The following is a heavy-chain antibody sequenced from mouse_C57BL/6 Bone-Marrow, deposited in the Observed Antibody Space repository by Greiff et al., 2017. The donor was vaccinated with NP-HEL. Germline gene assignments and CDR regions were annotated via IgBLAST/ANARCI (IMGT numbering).Heavy chain of an antibody. D-gene: IGHD2-2*01. CDR3: AREEAMVTRLFAY. J-gene: IGHJ3*01. CDR2: IFPGSGST. V-gene: IGHV1-75*01. CDR1: GYTFTDYY. Sequence: VKLMESGPELVKPGASVKISCKASGYTFTDYYINWVKQRPGQGLEWIGWIFPGSGSTYYNEKFKGKATLTVDKSSSTAYMLLSSLTSEDSAVYFCAREEAMVTRLFAYWGQGTLVTVSA.